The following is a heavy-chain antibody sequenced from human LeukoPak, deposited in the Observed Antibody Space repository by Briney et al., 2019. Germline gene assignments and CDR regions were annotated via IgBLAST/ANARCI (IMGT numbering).Heavy chain of an antibody. J-gene: IGHJ4*02. D-gene: IGHD2-8*01. V-gene: IGHV5-51*01. CDR3: ARHSNGFDY. CDR1: GYSFTSYW. CDR2: IYPGDSDT. Sequence: GGPLNISCKGSGYSFTSYWIGWVRQMPGRGLEWMGIIYPGDSDTRYSPSFQGQVTISADTSISTAYLQWSSPKASDTAMYYCARHSNGFDYWGQGTLVTVSS.